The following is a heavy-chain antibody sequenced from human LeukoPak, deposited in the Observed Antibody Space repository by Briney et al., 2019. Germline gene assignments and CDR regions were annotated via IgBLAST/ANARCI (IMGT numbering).Heavy chain of an antibody. Sequence: SETLSLTCTVSGGSISSSSYYWGWIRQPPGKGLEWIGSIYYSGSTYYNPSLKSRVTISVDTSKNQFSLKLSSVTAADTAVYYCAREITPLPGYFDPWGQGILVTVSS. V-gene: IGHV4-39*07. CDR1: GGSISSSSYY. D-gene: IGHD4-23*01. J-gene: IGHJ5*02. CDR2: IYYSGST. CDR3: AREITPLPGYFDP.